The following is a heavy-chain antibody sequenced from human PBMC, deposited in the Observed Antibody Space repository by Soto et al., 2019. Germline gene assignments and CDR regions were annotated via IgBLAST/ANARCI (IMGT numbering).Heavy chain of an antibody. CDR1: GGSISSGGYY. V-gene: IGHV4-31*03. D-gene: IGHD3-22*01. Sequence: QVQLQESGPGLVKPSQTLSLTCTVSGGSISSGGYYWSWIRQHPGKGLEWIGYIYYSGSTYYNPSLKSRVTISVDTSKNQFSLKLSSVTAADTAVYYCARWISPWLLQANDAFDIWGQGTMVTVSS. J-gene: IGHJ3*02. CDR2: IYYSGST. CDR3: ARWISPWLLQANDAFDI.